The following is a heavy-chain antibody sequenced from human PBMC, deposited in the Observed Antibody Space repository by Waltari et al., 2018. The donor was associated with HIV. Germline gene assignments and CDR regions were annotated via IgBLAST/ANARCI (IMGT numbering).Heavy chain of an antibody. CDR1: GFTFSSYW. D-gene: IGHD3-16*01. V-gene: IGHV3-7*01. CDR3: ARTYASGSNDY. J-gene: IGHJ4*02. CDR2: IKEDGSEK. Sequence: EVQLVESGGGLVQPGGSLRLSCAASGFTFSSYWMSWVRQAPGKGLEWVANIKEDGSEKYYVDSVKGRFTISRDNAKNSLYLQMNSLRAEDTAVYYCARTYASGSNDYWGQGTLVTVSS.